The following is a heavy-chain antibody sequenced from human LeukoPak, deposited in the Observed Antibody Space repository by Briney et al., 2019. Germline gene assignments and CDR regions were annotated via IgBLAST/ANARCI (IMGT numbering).Heavy chain of an antibody. CDR1: GFTFSSYA. D-gene: IGHD3-16*02. J-gene: IGHJ4*02. V-gene: IGHV3-30*01. Sequence: GGSLRLSCAASGFTFSSYAMHWVRQAPGKGLEWVAVISYDGSNKYYADSVKGRFTISRDNSKNTLYLQMNSLRAEDTAVYYCAHVLSVARAIDYWGQGTLVTVSS. CDR2: ISYDGSNK. CDR3: AHVLSVARAIDY.